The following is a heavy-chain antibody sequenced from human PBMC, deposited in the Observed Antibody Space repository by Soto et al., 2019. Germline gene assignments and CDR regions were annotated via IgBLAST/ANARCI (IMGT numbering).Heavy chain of an antibody. Sequence: PGGSLRLSCAASEFTFNKAWMSWVRQAPGKGLEWVGRIKSERDGGTTYYAESVEGRFTISRDSSSNTLYLQMNSLRAEDTAVYYCAKDLLKQLKVSYYYYSMDVWGQGTTVTVSS. CDR1: EFTFNKAW. CDR2: IKSERDGGTT. J-gene: IGHJ6*02. V-gene: IGHV3-15*01. CDR3: AKDLLKQLKVSYYYYSMDV.